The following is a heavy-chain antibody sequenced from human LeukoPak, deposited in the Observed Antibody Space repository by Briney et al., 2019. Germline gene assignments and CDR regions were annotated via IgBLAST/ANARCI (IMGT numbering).Heavy chain of an antibody. CDR1: GFTFSSYG. V-gene: IGHV3-30*02. CDR3: ARGQGYESYYYMDV. D-gene: IGHD2-2*01. J-gene: IGHJ6*03. CDR2: IRYDGSNK. Sequence: WGSLRLSCAASGFTFSSYGILWVRQAPGKGLEWVAFIRYDGSNKYYTDSVKGRFTISRDNSKNTLYLQMNNLRPEDTAVFYCARGQGYESYYYMDVWGKGTTVSVSS.